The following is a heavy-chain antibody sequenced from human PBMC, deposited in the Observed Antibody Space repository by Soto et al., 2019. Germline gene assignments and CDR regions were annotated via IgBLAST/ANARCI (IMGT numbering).Heavy chain of an antibody. J-gene: IGHJ6*02. CDR2: INSDGSAT. D-gene: IGHD2-15*01. CDR3: VRXWSDV. Sequence: GGSLRLSCVASGFTFSSDWMHWVRQGPGKGLVWVSGINSDGSATNYAYSVKGRFTISRDNANNTLYLQMNSLRVEDTAVYYCVRXWSDVWCQGTTXTXS. V-gene: IGHV3-74*01. CDR1: GFTFSSDW.